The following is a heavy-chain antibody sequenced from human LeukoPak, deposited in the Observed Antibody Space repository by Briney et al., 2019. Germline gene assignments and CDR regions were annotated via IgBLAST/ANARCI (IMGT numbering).Heavy chain of an antibody. D-gene: IGHD6-13*01. J-gene: IGHJ5*02. Sequence: GGSLRLSCAASGFTFSSYSMNWVSQAPGKGLEWVSSISSSSSYIYYEDSVKGRFTISRDNAKNSLHLQMNSLRAEDTAVYYCARDIAAAVVDPWGQGTLVTVSS. CDR2: ISSSSSYI. CDR1: GFTFSSYS. V-gene: IGHV3-21*01. CDR3: ARDIAAAVVDP.